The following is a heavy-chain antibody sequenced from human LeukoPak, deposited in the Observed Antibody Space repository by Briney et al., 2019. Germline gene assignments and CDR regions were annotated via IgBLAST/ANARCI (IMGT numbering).Heavy chain of an antibody. CDR1: GYTFTSYG. V-gene: IGHV1-18*01. CDR3: ARDDRLEQQLGD. CDR2: ISAYNGNT. D-gene: IGHD6-13*01. J-gene: IGHJ4*02. Sequence: ASMTVSCKASGYTFTSYGISWVRQAPGQGPEWMGWISAYNGNTNYAQKLQGRVTMTTDTSTSTAYMELRSLRSDDTAVYYCARDDRLEQQLGDWGQGTLVTVSS.